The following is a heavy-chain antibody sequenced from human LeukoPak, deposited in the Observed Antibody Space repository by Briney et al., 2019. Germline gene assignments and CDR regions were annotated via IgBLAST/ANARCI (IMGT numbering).Heavy chain of an antibody. J-gene: IGHJ4*02. CDR3: ARNGGGQLLFD. CDR2: IIPILGIA. V-gene: IGHV1-69*04. D-gene: IGHD2-2*01. Sequence: SVKVSCKASGGTFSSYAISWVRQAPGQGLEWMGRIIPILGIANYAQKFQGRITITADKSTSTAYMELSSLRSEDTAVYYCARNGGGQLLFDWGQGTLVTVSS. CDR1: GGTFSSYA.